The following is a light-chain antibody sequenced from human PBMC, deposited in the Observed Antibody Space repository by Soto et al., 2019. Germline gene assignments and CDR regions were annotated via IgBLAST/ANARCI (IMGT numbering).Light chain of an antibody. CDR3: TSFTTISTWV. Sequence: QSVLTQPASVSGSPGQSITIACTGISTDVENYNFVSWYQQHPGKVPKLMIYEDYKRPSGVSNRFSGSKSGNTASLTISELQAEDEADYYCTSFTTISTWVFGGGTKLTVL. CDR1: STDVENYNF. V-gene: IGLV2-14*02. CDR2: EDY. J-gene: IGLJ3*02.